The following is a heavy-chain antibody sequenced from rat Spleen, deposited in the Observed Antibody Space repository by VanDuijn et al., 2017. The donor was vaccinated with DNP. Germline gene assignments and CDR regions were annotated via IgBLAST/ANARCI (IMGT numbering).Heavy chain of an antibody. V-gene: IGHV5-25*01. J-gene: IGHJ2*01. Sequence: EVQLVESGGGLVQPGRSMKLSCSALGFTFSNYYMAWVRQAPTKGLEWVAAISTGGGNTYYRDSVKGRFTVSRDNAKSTLYLQMDSLRSEDTASYYCVRPLYRDTYAQGYFDYWGQGVMVTVSS. CDR1: GFTFSNYY. CDR3: VRPLYRDTYAQGYFDY. D-gene: IGHD1-6*01. CDR2: ISTGGGNT.